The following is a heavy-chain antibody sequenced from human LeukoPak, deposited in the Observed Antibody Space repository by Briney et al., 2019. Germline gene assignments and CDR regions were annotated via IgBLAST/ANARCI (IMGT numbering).Heavy chain of an antibody. CDR1: GFTFSSYA. J-gene: IGHJ4*02. V-gene: IGHV3-30-3*01. CDR2: ISYDGSNK. D-gene: IGHD1-1*01. Sequence: GGSLRLSCAASGFTFSSYAMHWVRQAPGKGLEWVAVISYDGSNKYYADSVKGRFTISRDNSKNSLYLQMNSLRAEDTAVYYCARDHTRTPTFDYWGQGTLVTVSS. CDR3: ARDHTRTPTFDY.